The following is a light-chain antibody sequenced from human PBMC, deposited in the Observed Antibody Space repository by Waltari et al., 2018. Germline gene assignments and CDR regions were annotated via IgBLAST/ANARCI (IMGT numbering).Light chain of an antibody. CDR1: SSDVGRYDY. J-gene: IGLJ1*01. Sequence: QSALTQPASVSGSPGQSITFSCTGTSSDVGRYDYVSWSQQHPGKAPKPLIYDVSDRPSGVSNRFSGSKSGNTASLPISGLQAEDEADYYCSSYTASGALFVFGTGTKVTVL. V-gene: IGLV2-14*01. CDR3: SSYTASGALFV. CDR2: DVS.